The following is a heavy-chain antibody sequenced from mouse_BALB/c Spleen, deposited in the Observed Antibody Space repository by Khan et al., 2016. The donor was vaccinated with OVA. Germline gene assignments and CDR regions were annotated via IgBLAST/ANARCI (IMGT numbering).Heavy chain of an antibody. CDR1: GYSITSEYT. J-gene: IGHJ3*01. D-gene: IGHD2-4*01. CDR2: ISYSGST. V-gene: IGHV3-2*02. CDR3: ARMDYYDRDPFPY. Sequence: VQLKESGPGLVKPSQSLSLTCTVTGYSITSEYTWNWIRQFPGNKLEWMGFISYSGSTSYNPSLKSRITITRDTSKNQFFLQLNCVTSEDTAAYYCARMDYYDRDPFPYWGQGTLVTVSA.